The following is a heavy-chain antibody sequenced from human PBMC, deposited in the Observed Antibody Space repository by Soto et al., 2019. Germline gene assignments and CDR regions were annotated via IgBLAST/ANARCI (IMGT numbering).Heavy chain of an antibody. D-gene: IGHD2-2*01. V-gene: IGHV3-7*03. CDR1: GLTFSREE. CDR2: IKQDGSEK. Sequence: GGSLRLSCEVSGLTFSREEMNWVRQAPGKGLEWVANIKQDGSEKYYVDSVKGRFTISRDNAKNSLYLQMNSLRAEDTAVYYCARVDVVVPAAMGSRDYYYYYGMDVWGQGTTVTVSS. CDR3: ARVDVVVPAAMGSRDYYYYYGMDV. J-gene: IGHJ6*02.